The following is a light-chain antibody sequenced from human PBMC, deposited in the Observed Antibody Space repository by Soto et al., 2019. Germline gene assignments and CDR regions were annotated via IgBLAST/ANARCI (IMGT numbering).Light chain of an antibody. Sequence: SVLTQPPSASGTPGQRVTISCSGSCSNIGSNYVYWYQQLPGTAPKLLIYRNNQRPSGVPDRFSGSKSGTSASLAISGLRSEDEADYYCAAWDDSLSGPVFGGGTKLTVL. J-gene: IGLJ3*02. V-gene: IGLV1-47*01. CDR1: CSNIGSNY. CDR3: AAWDDSLSGPV. CDR2: RNN.